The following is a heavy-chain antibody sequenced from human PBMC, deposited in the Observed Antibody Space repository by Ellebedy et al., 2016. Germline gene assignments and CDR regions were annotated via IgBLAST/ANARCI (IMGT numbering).Heavy chain of an antibody. Sequence: GGSLRLSCAASGFTVSSNYMSWVRQAPGKGLEWVSVIYSGGSTYYADSVKGRFTISRDNSKNTLYLQMNSLRAEDTAVYYCARGSDNWNYYWYFDLWGRGTLVTVSS. CDR2: IYSGGST. J-gene: IGHJ2*01. CDR1: GFTVSSNY. V-gene: IGHV3-53*01. D-gene: IGHD1-1*01. CDR3: ARGSDNWNYYWYFDL.